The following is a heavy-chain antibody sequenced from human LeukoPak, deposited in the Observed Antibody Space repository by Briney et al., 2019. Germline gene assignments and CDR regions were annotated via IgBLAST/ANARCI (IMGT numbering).Heavy chain of an antibody. CDR1: GFTFSDYY. CDR2: ISNTATTI. V-gene: IGHV3-11*01. CDR3: ARDNSGAYGD. D-gene: IGHD1-26*01. Sequence: AGGSLRLSCAASGFTFSDYYMMWIRQAPGKGLEWISYISNTATTIYYADSVKGRFTIPRDNAKNLLFLQMNRLRVEDTAVYYCARDNSGAYGDSGQGTLVTVSS. J-gene: IGHJ4*02.